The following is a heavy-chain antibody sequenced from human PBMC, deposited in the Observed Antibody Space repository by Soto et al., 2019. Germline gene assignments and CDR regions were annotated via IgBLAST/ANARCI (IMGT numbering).Heavy chain of an antibody. J-gene: IGHJ4*02. Sequence: ESGGGVVQPGRSLRLSCAASGFTFSSYAMHWVRQAPGKGLEWVAVISYDGSNKYYADSVKGRFTISRDNSKNTLYLQMNSLRAEDTAVYYCARDRQWLALDYWGQGTLVTVSS. CDR1: GFTFSSYA. CDR3: ARDRQWLALDY. D-gene: IGHD6-19*01. V-gene: IGHV3-30-3*01. CDR2: ISYDGSNK.